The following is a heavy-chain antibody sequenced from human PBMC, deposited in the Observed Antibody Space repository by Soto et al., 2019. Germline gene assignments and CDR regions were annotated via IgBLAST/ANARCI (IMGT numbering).Heavy chain of an antibody. V-gene: IGHV3-7*01. CDR3: ARDLGGWPDY. Sequence: GGSLRLSCAASGFTFSRYWMSWVRQAPGKGLEWVANIKQDGSEKYYVDSVKGRFTISRDNAKNSLYLQMNSLRAEDTAVYYCARDLGGWPDYWGQGTLVTVSS. CDR2: IKQDGSEK. D-gene: IGHD2-15*01. J-gene: IGHJ4*02. CDR1: GFTFSRYW.